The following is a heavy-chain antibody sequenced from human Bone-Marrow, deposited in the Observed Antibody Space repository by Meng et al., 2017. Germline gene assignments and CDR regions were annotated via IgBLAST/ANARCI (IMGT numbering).Heavy chain of an antibody. CDR3: ARSIAVPLY. CDR2: ISSSSSCI. D-gene: IGHD6-19*01. CDR1: GLTSSSYS. Sequence: GGSLRLSCAASGLTSSSYSMNWVRQAPGKGLEWVSSISSSSSCIYYADSVKGRFTISRDNAKNSLYLQMNSLRVADTAVYYCARSIAVPLYWGQGTLVTVSS. V-gene: IGHV3-21*01. J-gene: IGHJ4*02.